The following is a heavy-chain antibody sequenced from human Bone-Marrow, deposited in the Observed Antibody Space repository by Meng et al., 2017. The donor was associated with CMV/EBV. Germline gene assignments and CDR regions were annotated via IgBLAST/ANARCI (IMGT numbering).Heavy chain of an antibody. CDR1: GYTFNNYG. V-gene: IGHV1-18*01. D-gene: IGHD2-2*01. J-gene: IGHJ4*02. CDR2: ISPYNGNT. CDR3: ARDPNPLMPKQEHFQY. Sequence: ASVKVSCKASGYTFNNYGITWVRQAPGQGLEWMGWISPYNGNTNFAQKFQGRVTLTTDISTNTTYMELRSLRSDDTAVYYCARDPNPLMPKQEHFQYWGQGTLVTVSS.